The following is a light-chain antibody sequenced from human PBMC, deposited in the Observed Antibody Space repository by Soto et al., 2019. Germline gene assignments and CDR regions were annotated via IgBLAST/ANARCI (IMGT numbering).Light chain of an antibody. CDR1: QSISRY. CDR2: AAT. V-gene: IGKV1-39*01. CDR3: QQSHRLPYT. Sequence: DIQMTQSPSSLSASVGDRVTITCRASQSISRYLNWYQQKPGKTPKVLIYAATSLQSGVPSRFSGSESGTDFTLTIDSLQPEDFATYSCQQSHRLPYTFGQGTGLEIK. J-gene: IGKJ2*01.